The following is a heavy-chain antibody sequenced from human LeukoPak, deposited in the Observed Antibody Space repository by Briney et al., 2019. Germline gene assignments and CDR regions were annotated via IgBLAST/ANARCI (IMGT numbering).Heavy chain of an antibody. V-gene: IGHV3-72*01. D-gene: IGHD4-23*01. CDR3: ARGGMTTVVTTPDY. CDR2: TRNKANSYST. Sequence: GGSLRLSCAASGFTFSDHYMDWVRQAPGKGLEWVGRTRNKANSYSTEYAASVRGRFTISRDDSKNSLYLQMHSMKTEDTAVYYCARGGMTTVVTTPDYWGQGTLVIVSS. J-gene: IGHJ4*02. CDR1: GFTFSDHY.